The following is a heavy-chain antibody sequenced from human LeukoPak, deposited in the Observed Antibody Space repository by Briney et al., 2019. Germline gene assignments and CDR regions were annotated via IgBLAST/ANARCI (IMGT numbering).Heavy chain of an antibody. D-gene: IGHD1-1*01. J-gene: IGHJ4*02. V-gene: IGHV3-33*06. Sequence: GGSLRLSCAASGFTFSSYGMSWVRQAPGKGLEWVAIIWFDGSDKYYSDSVKGRFTISRDNSKNTLYLQMNSLRAEDTAVYYCAKDRGTTGTTGWLFDNWGQGTQVTVSS. CDR3: AKDRGTTGTTGWLFDN. CDR2: IWFDGSDK. CDR1: GFTFSSYG.